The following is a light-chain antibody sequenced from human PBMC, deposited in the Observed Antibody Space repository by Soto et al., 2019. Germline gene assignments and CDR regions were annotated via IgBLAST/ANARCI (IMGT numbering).Light chain of an antibody. V-gene: IGKV3-11*01. CDR1: QSVSSY. CDR2: DAS. CDR3: QQRSHWPPVT. Sequence: EIVLTQSPATLSLSPGERATLSCRASQSVSSYLAWYQQKPGQAPRLLIYDASNRTTGIPARFSGSGSGTDFTLTISSLEPEDFAIYYCQQRSHWPPVTFGGGTQVEIK. J-gene: IGKJ4*01.